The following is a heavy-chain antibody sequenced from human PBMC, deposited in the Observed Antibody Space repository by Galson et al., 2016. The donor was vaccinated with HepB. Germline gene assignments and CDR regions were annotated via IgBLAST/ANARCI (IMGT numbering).Heavy chain of an antibody. Sequence: KVSCKASGYTFSSYGISWVRQAPGQGLEWMGWISPYNANTNYAQKLQGRVTMTTDTSTSTAYMEMRSLRSDDTAVYFCARDLPNSSGRPNWFDPWGQGTLVTVSS. V-gene: IGHV1-18*01. J-gene: IGHJ5*02. CDR1: GYTFSSYG. D-gene: IGHD6-19*01. CDR2: ISPYNANT. CDR3: ARDLPNSSGRPNWFDP.